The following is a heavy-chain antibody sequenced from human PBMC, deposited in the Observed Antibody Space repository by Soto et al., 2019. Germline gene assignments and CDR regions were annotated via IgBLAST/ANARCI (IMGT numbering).Heavy chain of an antibody. J-gene: IGHJ6*03. D-gene: IGHD4-4*01. CDR2: IGTAGDT. CDR1: GFTFSRYD. CDR3: ARSADSHYYMDV. Sequence: VGSLRLSCAASGFTFSRYDMHWVRQPTGKGLEWVSAIGTAGDTYYPGSVKGRFTISRENAKNSLYLQMNSLRAGDTAVYYCARSADSHYYMDVWGKGTTVTVSS. V-gene: IGHV3-13*01.